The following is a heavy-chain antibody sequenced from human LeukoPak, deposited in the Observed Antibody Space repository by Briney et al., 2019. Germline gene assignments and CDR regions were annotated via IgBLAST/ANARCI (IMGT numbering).Heavy chain of an antibody. D-gene: IGHD6-6*01. J-gene: IGHJ6*03. CDR2: ISSSSSTI. CDR3: AREYGYSSSYYYYMDV. CDR1: GFTFSSYS. V-gene: IGHV3-48*01. Sequence: GGSLRLSCAASGFTFSSYSMNWVRQAPGKGLEWVSYISSSSSTIYYADSVKGRFTISRDNAKNSLYLQMNSLRAEDTAVYYCAREYGYSSSYYYYMDVWGKGTTVTVSS.